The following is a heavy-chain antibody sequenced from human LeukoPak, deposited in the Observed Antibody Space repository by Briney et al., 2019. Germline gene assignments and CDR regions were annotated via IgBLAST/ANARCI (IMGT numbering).Heavy chain of an antibody. J-gene: IGHJ4*02. V-gene: IGHV1-2*02. CDR3: ARGPMYSSSSVDYFDY. D-gene: IGHD6-6*01. CDR2: INPNSGGT. CDR1: GYTFTGYY. Sequence: APVTVSCKASGYTFTGYYMHWVRQAPGQGLEWMGWINPNSGGTNYAQKFQGRVTMTRDTSISTAYMELSRLRSDDTAVYYCARGPMYSSSSVDYFDYWGQGTLVTVSS.